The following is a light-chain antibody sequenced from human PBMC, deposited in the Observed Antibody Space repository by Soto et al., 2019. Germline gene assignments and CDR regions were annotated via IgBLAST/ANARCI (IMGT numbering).Light chain of an antibody. V-gene: IGLV2-18*02. Sequence: QSALTQPPSVSGSPGQSVTISCTGTSSDVGSYNRVSWYQQPPGTAPKLMIYEVSHRPSGVPDRFSGSKSGNTASLTISGLQAEDEADYYCTSYTSSSTGVFGGGTKLTVL. J-gene: IGLJ2*01. CDR1: SSDVGSYNR. CDR3: TSYTSSSTGV. CDR2: EVS.